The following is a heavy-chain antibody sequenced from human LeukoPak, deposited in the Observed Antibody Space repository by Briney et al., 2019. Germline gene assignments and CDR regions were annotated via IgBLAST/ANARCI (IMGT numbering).Heavy chain of an antibody. CDR2: ISGSGGST. D-gene: IGHD6-13*01. CDR3: ALQGQQLGWFDP. CDR1: GFTFSSYA. V-gene: IGHV3-23*01. Sequence: PGGSLRLSCAASGFTFSSYAMSWVRQAPGKGLEWVSAISGSGGSTYYADSVKGRFTISRDNSKNTLYLQMNSLRAEDTAVYYCALQGQQLGWFDPWGQGTLVTVSS. J-gene: IGHJ5*02.